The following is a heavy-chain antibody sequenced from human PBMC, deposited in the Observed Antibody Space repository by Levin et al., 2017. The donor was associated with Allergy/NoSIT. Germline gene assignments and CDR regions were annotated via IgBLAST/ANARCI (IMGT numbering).Heavy chain of an antibody. J-gene: IGHJ4*02. Sequence: SCEASGFTVSSSYMSWVRQAPGKGLEWVSVLYSGGSAYYTDSVKGRFTVSRDNSKNTLYLQMSSLRAEDTAVYYCARSVGTVAGLDYWSQGTLVTVSS. CDR2: LYSGGSA. D-gene: IGHD6-19*01. CDR3: ARSVGTVAGLDY. CDR1: GFTVSSSY. V-gene: IGHV3-53*01.